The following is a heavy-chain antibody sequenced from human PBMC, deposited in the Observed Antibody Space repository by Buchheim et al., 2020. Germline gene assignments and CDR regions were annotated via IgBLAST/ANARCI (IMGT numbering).Heavy chain of an antibody. CDR3: ARATRISWDY. CDR2: IKQDGSEK. V-gene: IGHV3-7*01. D-gene: IGHD2/OR15-2a*01. CDR1: GFTFSRVW. Sequence: EVQLVESGGGLVQPGGSLRLSCAASGFTFSRVWMRTVRQAPGKGLEWVANIKQDGSEKDYVDSVKGRCTISRENAKNSLSLQMNSLRAEDTAVYYCARATRISWDYWGQGTL. J-gene: IGHJ4*02.